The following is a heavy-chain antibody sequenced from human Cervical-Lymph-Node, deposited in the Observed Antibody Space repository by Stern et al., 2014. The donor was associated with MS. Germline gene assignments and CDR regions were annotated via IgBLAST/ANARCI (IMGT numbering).Heavy chain of an antibody. CDR1: GGSISSGGYS. D-gene: IGHD4-17*01. Sequence: QVQLQESGSGLVKPSQTLSLTCAVSGGSISSGGYSWSWIRQPPGKGLEWLGYIHHSGSTYYNPSLNSRVTISVDRSKNQYSLKLSSVTAADTAVYYCARSSTVTPNAFDIWGQGTMVTVSS. J-gene: IGHJ3*02. CDR2: IHHSGST. V-gene: IGHV4-30-2*01. CDR3: ARSSTVTPNAFDI.